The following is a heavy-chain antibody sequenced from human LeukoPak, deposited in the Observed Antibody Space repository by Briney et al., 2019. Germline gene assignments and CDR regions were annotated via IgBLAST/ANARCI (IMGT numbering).Heavy chain of an antibody. Sequence: GGSLRLSCAASGFTFDDYGMSWVRQAPGKGLEWVSGIYRNGGSTGYADSVRGRFTISRDNAKNSLYLQMNSLRAEDTAVYYCAREIVGRYFDLWGQGTPVTVSS. V-gene: IGHV3-20*04. CDR1: GFTFDDYG. J-gene: IGHJ4*02. CDR3: AREIVGRYFDL. D-gene: IGHD2/OR15-2a*01. CDR2: IYRNGGST.